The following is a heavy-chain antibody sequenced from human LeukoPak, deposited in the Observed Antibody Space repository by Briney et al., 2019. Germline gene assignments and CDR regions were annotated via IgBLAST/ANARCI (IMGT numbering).Heavy chain of an antibody. Sequence: GGSLRLSCAASGFTFSSYSMNWVRQAPGKGLEWVSSISSSSSYIYYADSVKGRFTISRDNAKNSLYLQMNGLRADDTAVYYCARSARLMKGVVEVTALDDWGQGTLVTVSS. D-gene: IGHD3-3*01. CDR2: ISSSSSYI. CDR1: GFTFSSYS. J-gene: IGHJ4*02. V-gene: IGHV3-21*01. CDR3: ARSARLMKGVVEVTALDD.